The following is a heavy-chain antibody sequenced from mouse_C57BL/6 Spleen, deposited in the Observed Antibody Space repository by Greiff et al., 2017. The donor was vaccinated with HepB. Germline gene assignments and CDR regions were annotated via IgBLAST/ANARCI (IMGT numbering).Heavy chain of an antibody. CDR3: ARSYYGSSYWAMDY. V-gene: IGHV5-17*01. J-gene: IGHJ4*01. CDR1: GFTFSDYG. Sequence: EVMLVGSGGGLVKPGGSLKLSCAASGFTFSDYGMHWVRQAPEKGLEWVAYISSGSSTIYYADTVKGRFTISRDNAKNTLFLQMTSLRSEDTAMYYCARSYYGSSYWAMDYWGQGTSVTVSS. D-gene: IGHD1-1*01. CDR2: ISSGSSTI.